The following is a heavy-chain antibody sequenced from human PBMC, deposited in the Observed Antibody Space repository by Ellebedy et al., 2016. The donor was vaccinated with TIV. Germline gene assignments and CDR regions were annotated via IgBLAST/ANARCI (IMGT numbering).Heavy chain of an antibody. D-gene: IGHD6-13*01. V-gene: IGHV3-11*01. CDR2: ISSSGSTI. Sequence: PGGSLRLSCAASGFTFSDYYMSWIRQAPGKGLEWVSYISSSGSTIYYADSVKGRFTISRDNSKNTLYLQMNSLRAEDTAVYYCAKNPLGYSSSWYFDYWGQGTLVTVSS. J-gene: IGHJ4*02. CDR1: GFTFSDYY. CDR3: AKNPLGYSSSWYFDY.